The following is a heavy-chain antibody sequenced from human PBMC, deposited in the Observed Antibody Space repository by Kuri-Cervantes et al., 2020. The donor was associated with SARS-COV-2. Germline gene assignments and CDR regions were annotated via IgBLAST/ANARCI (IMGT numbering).Heavy chain of an antibody. CDR3: ARTWIQLWLLDY. V-gene: IGHV3-11*04. CDR1: GFTFSDYY. J-gene: IGHJ4*02. D-gene: IGHD5-18*01. Sequence: GGSLRLSCAASGFTFSDYYMSWIRRAPGKGLEWVSYISSSGSTIYYADSVKGRFTISRDNAKNTLYLQMNSLRAEDTAVYYCARTWIQLWLLDYWGQGTLVPSPQ. CDR2: ISSSGSTI.